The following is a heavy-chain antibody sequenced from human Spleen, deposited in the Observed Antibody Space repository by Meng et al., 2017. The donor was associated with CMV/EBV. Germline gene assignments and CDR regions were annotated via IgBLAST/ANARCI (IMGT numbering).Heavy chain of an antibody. Sequence: GSLRLSCIVSGGSISNHYWSWIRQPPGKGLEWIGYIYYSGTTNYNPSLKSRVTMSVDVSKSQFSLKLSSVTAADTAVYYCAREGNSSGKYYYYYYGLDVWGHGTPVTVSS. D-gene: IGHD6-6*01. CDR1: GGSISNHY. CDR3: AREGNSSGKYYYYYYGLDV. J-gene: IGHJ6*02. CDR2: IYYSGTT. V-gene: IGHV4-59*11.